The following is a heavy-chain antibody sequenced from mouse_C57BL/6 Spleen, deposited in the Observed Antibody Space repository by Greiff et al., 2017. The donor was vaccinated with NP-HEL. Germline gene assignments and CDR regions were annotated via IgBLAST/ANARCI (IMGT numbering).Heavy chain of an antibody. Sequence: QVQLKESGPELVKPGASVKISCKASGYAFSSSWMNWVKQRPGKGLEWLGRIYPGDGDTNYNGKFKGKATLTADKSSSTAYMQLSSQASEDSAVYFCARRSNTAAFAYWGQGTLVTVSA. CDR2: IYPGDGDT. J-gene: IGHJ3*01. V-gene: IGHV1-82*01. CDR1: GYAFSSSW. D-gene: IGHD1-2*01. CDR3: ARRSNTAAFAY.